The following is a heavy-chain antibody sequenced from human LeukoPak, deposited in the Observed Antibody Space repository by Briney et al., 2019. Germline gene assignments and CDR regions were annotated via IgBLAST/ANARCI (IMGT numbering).Heavy chain of an antibody. Sequence: GGSLRLSSVGSGFPFSSYWMTWVRQAPGKGLEWLANIKQDGSKKSYVDSVKGRFTISRDNAKNSLYLQMNSLRAEDTAIYYCTRVGYIDEGIDYWGQGTLVTVSS. CDR2: IKQDGSKK. D-gene: IGHD5-24*01. J-gene: IGHJ4*02. CDR3: TRVGYIDEGIDY. CDR1: GFPFSSYW. V-gene: IGHV3-7*04.